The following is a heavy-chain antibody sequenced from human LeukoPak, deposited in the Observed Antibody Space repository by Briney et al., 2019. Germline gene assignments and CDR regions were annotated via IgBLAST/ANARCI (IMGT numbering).Heavy chain of an antibody. CDR1: GYTFTGCY. CDR3: ARGGYADRHNY. CDR2: INPNSGDT. D-gene: IGHD4-17*01. V-gene: IGHV1-2*02. J-gene: IGHJ4*02. Sequence: ASVKVSCKASGYTFTGCYMHWVRQAPGQGLEWMGWINPNSGDTNYAQKFQGRVTMTRDTSISTAYMELSRLRSDDTAVYYCARGGYADRHNYWGQGTLVTVSS.